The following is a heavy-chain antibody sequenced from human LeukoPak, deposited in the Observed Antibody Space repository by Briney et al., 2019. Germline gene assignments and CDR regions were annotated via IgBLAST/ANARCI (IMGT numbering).Heavy chain of an antibody. D-gene: IGHD2-15*01. CDR3: ASTQDGDAFDI. Sequence: GGSLRLSCAASGFTFSSYWMSWVRQAPGKGLEWVANIKQDGSEKYYVDSVKGRFTISRDNAKNSLYLQMNSLRAEDTAVYYCASTQDGDAFDIWSQGTMVTVSS. CDR2: IKQDGSEK. V-gene: IGHV3-7*03. CDR1: GFTFSSYW. J-gene: IGHJ3*02.